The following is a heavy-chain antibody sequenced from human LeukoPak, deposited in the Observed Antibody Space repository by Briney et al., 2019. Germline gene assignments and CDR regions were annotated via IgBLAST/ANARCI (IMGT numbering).Heavy chain of an antibody. V-gene: IGHV3-7*01. CDR1: GFTFSTYW. Sequence: GGSLRLPCEPSGFTFSTYWMGGVPQAPGKGLMWVPKIKQDGSEIYYVDSVKGRFTISRDTAKDSLYLQMNSLRAEDTAVYYCARDRGHSGYDLYDYRGQGTLVTVSS. J-gene: IGHJ4*02. CDR3: ARDRGHSGYDLYDY. D-gene: IGHD5-12*01. CDR2: IKQDGSEI.